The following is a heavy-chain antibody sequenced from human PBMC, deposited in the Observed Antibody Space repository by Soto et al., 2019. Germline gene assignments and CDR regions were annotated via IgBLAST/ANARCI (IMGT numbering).Heavy chain of an antibody. CDR3: ARHEGTTVTTQGFDY. CDR1: GGSISSYY. Sequence: QVQLQESGPGLVKPSETLSLTCTVSGGSISSYYWSWIRQPPGKGLEWIGYIYYSGSTNYNPSLKGRVTISVDTSKNQFSLKLSSVTAADTAVYYCARHEGTTVTTQGFDYWGQGTLVTVSS. J-gene: IGHJ4*02. D-gene: IGHD4-17*01. CDR2: IYYSGST. V-gene: IGHV4-59*08.